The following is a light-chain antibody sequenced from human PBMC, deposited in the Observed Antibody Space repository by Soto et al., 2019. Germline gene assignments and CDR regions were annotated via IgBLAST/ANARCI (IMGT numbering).Light chain of an antibody. Sequence: EIVLTQSPGTLSLSPGERATLSCRASQSVSSSYLARYQQKPGQAPRLLIYGASSRATGIPDRFSGSGSGTDFTLTISRLEPEDFAVYYCQQYGSSPPITCGQGTRLEIK. V-gene: IGKV3-20*01. J-gene: IGKJ5*01. CDR1: QSVSSSY. CDR3: QQYGSSPPIT. CDR2: GAS.